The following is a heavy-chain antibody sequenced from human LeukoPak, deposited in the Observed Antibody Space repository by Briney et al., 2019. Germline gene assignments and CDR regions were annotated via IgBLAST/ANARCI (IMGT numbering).Heavy chain of an antibody. CDR3: AKNPRLEGWIYFDS. V-gene: IGHV3-23*01. Sequence: GGSLRLSCAASGFTFSNYSMSWVRQAPGKGLEWVSSISGSGGRIDYADSVKGRFTISRDNSKNTLSLQMNSLTAEDTAVYYCAKNPRLEGWIYFDSWGQGILVTVSS. J-gene: IGHJ4*02. CDR2: ISGSGGRI. D-gene: IGHD1-1*01. CDR1: GFTFSNYS.